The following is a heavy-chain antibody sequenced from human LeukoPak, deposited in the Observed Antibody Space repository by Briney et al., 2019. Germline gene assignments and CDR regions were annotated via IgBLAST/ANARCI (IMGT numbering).Heavy chain of an antibody. Sequence: GGSLRLSCAASGFTFSSHSMNWVRQAPGKGLEWVSSISSSSSYIYYADSVKGRFTISRDNAKNSLYLQMNSLRAEDTAVYYCARAGGYYYDSSGYEYWGQGTLVTVSS. CDR3: ARAGGYYYDSSGYEY. J-gene: IGHJ4*02. D-gene: IGHD3-22*01. CDR2: ISSSSSYI. V-gene: IGHV3-21*01. CDR1: GFTFSSHS.